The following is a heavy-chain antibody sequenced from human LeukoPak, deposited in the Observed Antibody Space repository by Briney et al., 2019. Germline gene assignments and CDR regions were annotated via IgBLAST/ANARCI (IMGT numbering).Heavy chain of an antibody. J-gene: IGHJ3*02. CDR3: ARALDSGRYYVTAFDI. D-gene: IGHD1-26*01. Sequence: ASVKVSCKASGGTFSSYAISWVRQAPGQGLEWMGGIIPIFGTANYAQKFQGRVTITTDESTSTAYMELSSLRSEDTAVYYCARALDSGRYYVTAFDIWGQGTMVTVSS. CDR2: IIPIFGTA. V-gene: IGHV1-69*05. CDR1: GGTFSSYA.